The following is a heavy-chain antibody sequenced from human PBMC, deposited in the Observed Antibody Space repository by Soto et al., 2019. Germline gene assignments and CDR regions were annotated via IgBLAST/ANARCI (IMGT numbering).Heavy chain of an antibody. CDR3: ARQSIEVAGFDY. D-gene: IGHD6-19*01. J-gene: IGHJ4*02. V-gene: IGHV5-51*01. CDR2: MYPGDSDT. Sequence: PGESLKISCKGSGYSFTSYWIGWVRQLPGEGLEWMGIMYPGDSDTRYSPSFQGQVTISADKPTSTAYLHWSSLRASDTAMYYCARQSIEVAGFDYWGQGTLVTVSS. CDR1: GYSFTSYW.